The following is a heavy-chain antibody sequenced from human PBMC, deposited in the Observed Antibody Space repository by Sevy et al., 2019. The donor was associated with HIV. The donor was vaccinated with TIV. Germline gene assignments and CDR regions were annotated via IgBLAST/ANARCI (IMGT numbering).Heavy chain of an antibody. V-gene: IGHV1-24*01. CDR3: ATSSNYYHTPLPYY. D-gene: IGHD3-22*01. Sequence: ASVKVSCKVSGYTLTELSMHWVRQAPGKGLEWMGGFDPEDGETIYVQKFQGRVTMTEDTSTDTAYMELSSLRSEDTAVYYCATSSNYYHTPLPYYRGQGTLVTVSS. J-gene: IGHJ4*02. CDR1: GYTLTELS. CDR2: FDPEDGET.